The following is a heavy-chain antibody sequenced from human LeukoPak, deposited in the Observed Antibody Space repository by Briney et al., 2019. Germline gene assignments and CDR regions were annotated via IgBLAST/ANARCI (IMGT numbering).Heavy chain of an antibody. CDR3: ASDACPSGWPCFDS. CDR2: ISGSGGST. CDR1: GFTFSSYA. D-gene: IGHD6-19*01. V-gene: IGHV3-23*01. J-gene: IGHJ4*02. Sequence: GGSLRLSCAASGFTFSSYAMSWVRQAPGKGLEWVSAISGSGGSTYYADSVKGRFTISRDNSKNTLYPQMNSLRDEDTAVYYCASDACPSGWPCFDSWGQGTLVTVSS.